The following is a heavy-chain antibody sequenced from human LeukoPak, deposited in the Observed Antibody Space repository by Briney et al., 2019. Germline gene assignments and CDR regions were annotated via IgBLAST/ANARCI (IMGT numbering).Heavy chain of an antibody. J-gene: IGHJ5*02. D-gene: IGHD6-19*01. CDR1: GGSFSDYF. CDR2: INHGGGT. Sequence: SETLSLTCAVYGGSFSDYFWNWIRQPPGKGLEWIGEINHGGGTRYNPSLKSRATISVDTSKKQFSLKLSSVTAADTAVYYCARNQWLPTGWFDPWGQGTLVTVSS. V-gene: IGHV4-34*01. CDR3: ARNQWLPTGWFDP.